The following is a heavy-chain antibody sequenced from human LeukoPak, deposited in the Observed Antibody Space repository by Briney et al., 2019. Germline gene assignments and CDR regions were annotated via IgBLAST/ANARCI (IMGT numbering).Heavy chain of an antibody. V-gene: IGHV1-18*01. D-gene: IGHD3-10*01. J-gene: IGHJ6*03. CDR2: ISAYHGNT. Sequence: ASVKVSCKASIYIFSNYGVNWVRQAPGQGLEWMGWISAYHGNTNYAQKFQARVTMTIDASTNTAHLEVRGLRFDDTAVYYCARGFGEAPHYYNYYYMDVWGRGTTVIVSS. CDR1: IYIFSNYG. CDR3: ARGFGEAPHYYNYYYMDV.